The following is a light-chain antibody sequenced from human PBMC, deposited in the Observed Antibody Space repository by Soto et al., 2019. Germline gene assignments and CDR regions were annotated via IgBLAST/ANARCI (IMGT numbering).Light chain of an antibody. V-gene: IGLV2-23*01. J-gene: IGLJ7*01. CDR3: CSYATGDSAV. CDR2: EGS. CDR1: SSDVGSYNL. Sequence: QSVLTQPASVSGSPGQSITISCTGTSSDVGSYNLVSWYQQHPGKAPKLMIFEGSKRPSGVSIRFSGSKSGNTASLTISGLQAEDEADYYCCSYATGDSAVFGGGTQLTVL.